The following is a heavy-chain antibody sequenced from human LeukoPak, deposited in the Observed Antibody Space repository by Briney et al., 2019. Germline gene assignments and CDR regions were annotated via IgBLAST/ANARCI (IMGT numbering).Heavy chain of an antibody. V-gene: IGHV4-39*01. J-gene: IGHJ4*02. Sequence: SETLSLTCTVSGGSISSSSYYWGWIRQPPGKGLEWIGSIYYSGSTYYNPSLKSRVTISVDTSKNQFSLKLSSVTAADTAVYYCASIIAVAGLLIDYWGRGTLVTVSS. CDR2: IYYSGST. CDR1: GGSISSSSYY. CDR3: ASIIAVAGLLIDY. D-gene: IGHD6-19*01.